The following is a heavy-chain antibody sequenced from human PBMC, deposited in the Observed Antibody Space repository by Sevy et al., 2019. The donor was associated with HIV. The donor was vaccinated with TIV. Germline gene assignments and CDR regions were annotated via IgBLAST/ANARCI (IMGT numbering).Heavy chain of an antibody. CDR3: ARDSGSRGRAGYCSGGSCYPLGYYGMDV. J-gene: IGHJ6*02. CDR1: GFTISRYG. D-gene: IGHD2-15*01. CDR2: IWYDGSNE. V-gene: IGHV3-33*01. Sequence: GGSLRLSCAASGFTISRYGMHWVRQAPGKGLEWVAVIWYDGSNEYYADSVKGRFTISRDNSKNTLYLQMNSLRAEDTAVYYCARDSGSRGRAGYCSGGSCYPLGYYGMDVWGQGTTVTVSS.